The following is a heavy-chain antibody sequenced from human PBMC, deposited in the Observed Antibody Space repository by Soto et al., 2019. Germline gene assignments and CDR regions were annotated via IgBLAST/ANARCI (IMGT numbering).Heavy chain of an antibody. CDR3: ARAYSGYYPTFDY. J-gene: IGHJ4*02. CDR1: GYTFTGYY. D-gene: IGHD3-22*01. Sequence: QVQLVQSGAEVKKPGASVKVSCKASGYTFTGYYMHWVRQAPGQGLEWMGWINPNSGGTNYAQKFQGWVTMTRDTSSSTAYMELSRLRSDDTAVYYCARAYSGYYPTFDYWGQGTLVTVSS. V-gene: IGHV1-2*04. CDR2: INPNSGGT.